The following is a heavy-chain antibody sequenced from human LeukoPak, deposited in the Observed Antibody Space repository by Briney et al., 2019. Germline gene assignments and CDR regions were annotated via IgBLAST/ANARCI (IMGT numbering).Heavy chain of an antibody. CDR2: IYTSGST. Sequence: PSETLSLTCTVSGGSISSYYWSWIRQPAGKGLEWIGRIYTSGSTNYNPSLKSRVAISVDTSKNQFPLKLSSVTAADTAVYYCAREYCSGGSCFRGYFQHWGQGTLVTVSS. J-gene: IGHJ1*01. D-gene: IGHD2-15*01. V-gene: IGHV4-4*07. CDR1: GGSISSYY. CDR3: AREYCSGGSCFRGYFQH.